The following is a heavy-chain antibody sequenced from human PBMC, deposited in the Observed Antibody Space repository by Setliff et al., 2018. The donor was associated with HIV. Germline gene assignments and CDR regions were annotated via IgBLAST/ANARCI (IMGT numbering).Heavy chain of an antibody. V-gene: IGHV4-39*07. J-gene: IGHJ5*02. D-gene: IGHD6-13*01. Sequence: PSETLSLTCTVSGGSISSSSYYWGWIRQPPGKGLEWIGSIYYSGSTYYNPSLKSRVTISVDTSKNQFSLKLSSVTAADTAVYYCAREERIAAAGAWGQGTLVTVSS. CDR1: GGSISSSSYY. CDR3: AREERIAAAGA. CDR2: IYYSGST.